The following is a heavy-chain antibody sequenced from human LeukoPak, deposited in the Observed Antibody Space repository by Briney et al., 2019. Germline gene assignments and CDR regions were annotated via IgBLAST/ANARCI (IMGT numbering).Heavy chain of an antibody. CDR2: IYYGGNT. Sequence: SETLSLTCTASGDSLSSGSYYWSWIRQPPGKGLEWIGYIYYGGNTNLNPSLKSRVTISVDTSKNQFSLKMSSVTAADTAVYYCARASPMLDAFDIWGQGTMVTVS. CDR3: ARASPMLDAFDI. J-gene: IGHJ3*02. CDR1: GDSLSSGSYY. V-gene: IGHV4-61*01. D-gene: IGHD2-8*01.